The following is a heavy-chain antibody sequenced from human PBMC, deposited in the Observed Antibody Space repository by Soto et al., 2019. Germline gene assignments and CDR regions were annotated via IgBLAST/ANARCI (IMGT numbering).Heavy chain of an antibody. CDR1: GFTFSSYA. J-gene: IGHJ2*01. CDR3: ARDRYSYDSRAYQGVDWYFDL. V-gene: IGHV3-30-3*01. CDR2: ISYDGNNK. Sequence: PGGSLRLSCAASGFTFSSYAMHWVRQAPGKGLEWVTVISYDGNNKYYADSVEGRFTISRDNSKNTLYLQMNSLRTEDTGVYYCARDRYSYDSRAYQGVDWYFDLWGRGTLVTVSS. D-gene: IGHD3-22*01.